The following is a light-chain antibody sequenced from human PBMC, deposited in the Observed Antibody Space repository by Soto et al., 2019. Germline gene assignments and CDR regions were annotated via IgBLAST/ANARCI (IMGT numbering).Light chain of an antibody. CDR2: RTN. Sequence: QSVLTQPPSASGTPGQRFTISCSGSSSNIGSNYVYWYQQLPGTAPKLLIYRTNQRPSGVPDRFPGSKPGTSASLAISGLRSEDEADYYCAAWDDSRSGVVFGGGTKVTVL. V-gene: IGLV1-47*01. CDR3: AAWDDSRSGVV. CDR1: SSNIGSNY. J-gene: IGLJ2*01.